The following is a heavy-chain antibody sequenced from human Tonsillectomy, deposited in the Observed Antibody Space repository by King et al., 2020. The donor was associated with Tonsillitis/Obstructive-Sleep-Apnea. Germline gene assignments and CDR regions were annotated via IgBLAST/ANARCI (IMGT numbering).Heavy chain of an antibody. Sequence: DVQLVESGGGLVQPGGSLRLSCAASGFTFSSSWMSWVRQAPGKGLEWVANIKEDGSEEYYIDSVKGRFTISRDNAENSLYLHMNSLRAEDTAVYYCAREVGSHWGQGTLVTVSS. CDR3: AREVGSH. J-gene: IGHJ4*02. D-gene: IGHD2-2*01. CDR2: IKEDGSEE. V-gene: IGHV3-7*01. CDR1: GFTFSSSW.